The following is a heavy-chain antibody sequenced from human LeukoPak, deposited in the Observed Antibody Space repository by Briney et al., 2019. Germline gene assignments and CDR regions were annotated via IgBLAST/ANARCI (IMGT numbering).Heavy chain of an antibody. J-gene: IGHJ4*02. CDR1: GFTVSSNY. CDR3: ARDRGSSSFDY. D-gene: IGHD1-26*01. CDR2: IYSGGST. Sequence: GGSLRLSCAASGFTVSSNYMSWVRQAPGKGLEWVSVIYSGGSTYYADSVKGRFTISRDNSKNTLYLQMNSLRAEDTAVYYRARDRGSSSFDYWGQGTLVTVSS. V-gene: IGHV3-53*01.